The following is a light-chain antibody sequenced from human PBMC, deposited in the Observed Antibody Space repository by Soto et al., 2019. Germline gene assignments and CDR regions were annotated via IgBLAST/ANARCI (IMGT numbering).Light chain of an antibody. CDR3: QSYDSSLSGHVV. CDR1: SSDIGGGYD. CDR2: GDT. V-gene: IGLV1-40*01. Sequence: QSVLTQPPSVSGAPGQRVTISCTGSSSDIGGGYDVHWYQHLPGSAPKLLIYGDTNRPSGVPDRFSGSKSGTSASLAITGLQAEDEADYYCQSYDSSLSGHVVFGGGTKLTVL. J-gene: IGLJ2*01.